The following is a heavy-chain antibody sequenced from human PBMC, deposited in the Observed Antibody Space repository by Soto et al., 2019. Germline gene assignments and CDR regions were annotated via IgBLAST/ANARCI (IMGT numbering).Heavy chain of an antibody. J-gene: IGHJ6*02. D-gene: IGHD3-10*01. V-gene: IGHV3-21*01. CDR2: ISSSSSYI. CDR3: AREGVQHGSGPYYYYGMDV. Sequence: EVQLVESGGGLVKPGGSLRLSCAAYGFTFSSYSMNWVRQAPGKGLEWVSSISSSSSYIYYADSVKGRFTISRDNAKNPLYLQMNSLRAEDTAVYYCAREGVQHGSGPYYYYGMDVWGQGTTVTVSS. CDR1: GFTFSSYS.